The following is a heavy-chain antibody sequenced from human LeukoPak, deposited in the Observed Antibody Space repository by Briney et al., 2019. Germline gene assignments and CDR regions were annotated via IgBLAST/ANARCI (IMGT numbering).Heavy chain of an antibody. D-gene: IGHD3-22*01. CDR2: ISYDGSNK. V-gene: IGHV3-30-3*01. J-gene: IGHJ4*02. CDR3: ARDPIAMIVAGYFDY. Sequence: PGRSLRLSCAASGFTFSNYAVHWVRQAPGKGLGWVAVISYDGSNKYYADSVKGRFTISRDNSKNTLYLQMNSLRAEDTAVYYCARDPIAMIVAGYFDYWGQGTLVTVSS. CDR1: GFTFSNYA.